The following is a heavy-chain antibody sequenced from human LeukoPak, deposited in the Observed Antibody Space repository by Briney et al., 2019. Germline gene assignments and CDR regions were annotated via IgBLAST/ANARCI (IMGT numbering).Heavy chain of an antibody. CDR2: ISSSSSTI. D-gene: IGHD2-21*02. V-gene: IGHV3-48*04. Sequence: GGSLRLSCAASGFTFSSYSMNWVRQAPGKELEWVSYISSSSSTIYYADSVKGRFTISRDNAKNSLYLQMNSLRAEDTAVYYCARHADCFGDCYRDWGHGTLVTVSS. CDR1: GFTFSSYS. CDR3: ARHADCFGDCYRD. J-gene: IGHJ4*01.